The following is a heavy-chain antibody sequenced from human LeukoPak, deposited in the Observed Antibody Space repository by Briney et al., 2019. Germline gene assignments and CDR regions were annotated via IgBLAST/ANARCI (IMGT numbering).Heavy chain of an antibody. V-gene: IGHV4-31*03. J-gene: IGHJ3*02. CDR1: GGSISNAAYY. Sequence: ASQTLSLTCTVSGGSISNAAYYWSWIRQHPGKGLEWIGYIYYSGSTYYNPSLKSRVTISVDTSKNQFSLKLSSVTAADTAVYYCARGGSGYRDAFDIWGQGTMVTVSS. D-gene: IGHD3-22*01. CDR3: ARGGSGYRDAFDI. CDR2: IYYSGST.